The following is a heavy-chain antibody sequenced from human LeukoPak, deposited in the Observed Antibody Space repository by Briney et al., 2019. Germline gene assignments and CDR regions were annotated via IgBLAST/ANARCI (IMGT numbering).Heavy chain of an antibody. J-gene: IGHJ3*01. Sequence: GGSLRLSWAASGFTFSTYAIYWVRQAPGKGLEYVSGISGNGRNTYYGNSVKGRFTISRDNSKNTLYLQMGSLRAEDMGVYYCARVSPSGWYAFDFWGQGTMVTVSS. V-gene: IGHV3-64*01. CDR2: ISGNGRNT. CDR1: GFTFSTYA. D-gene: IGHD6-19*01. CDR3: ARVSPSGWYAFDF.